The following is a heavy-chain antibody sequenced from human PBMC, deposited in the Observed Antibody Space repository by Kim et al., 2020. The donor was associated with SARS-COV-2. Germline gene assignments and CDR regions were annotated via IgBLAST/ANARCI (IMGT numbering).Heavy chain of an antibody. J-gene: IGHJ4*02. CDR1: GFTFSSYG. CDR2: IWYDGSNK. V-gene: IGHV3-33*01. CDR3: ARTPDYYDSSGCFDY. Sequence: GGSLRLSCAASGFTFSSYGMHWVRQAPGKGLEWVAVIWYDGSNKYYADSVKGRFTISRDNSKNTLYLQMNSLRAEDTAVYYCARTPDYYDSSGCFDYWGQGTLVTVSS. D-gene: IGHD3-22*01.